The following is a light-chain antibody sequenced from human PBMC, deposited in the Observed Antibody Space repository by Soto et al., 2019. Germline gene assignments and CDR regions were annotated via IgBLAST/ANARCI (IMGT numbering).Light chain of an antibody. J-gene: IGKJ3*01. CDR2: AAS. CDR1: QGISNH. Sequence: DIPLTQSPSFLSASVGDRVTITCRASQGISNHLAWYQQRPGKPPKVVIYAASNLQSGVPSRFSGSGSGTEFTLTISSLQPEDLATYYCQHLNSYPITFGPGTKVDIK. V-gene: IGKV1-9*01. CDR3: QHLNSYPIT.